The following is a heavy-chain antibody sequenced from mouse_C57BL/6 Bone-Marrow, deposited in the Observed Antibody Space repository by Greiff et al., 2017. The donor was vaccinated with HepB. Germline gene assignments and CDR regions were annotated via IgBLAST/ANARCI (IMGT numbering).Heavy chain of an antibody. CDR3: ARGGYGNYRFDY. D-gene: IGHD2-1*01. Sequence: QVQLQQPGAELVKPGASVKLSCKASGYTFTSYWMHWVKQRPGQGLEWIGMIHPNSVSTNYNEKFKSKATLTVDKSSSTAYMQLSSLTSEDSAVYYCARGGYGNYRFDYWGQGTTLTVSS. J-gene: IGHJ2*01. CDR2: IHPNSVST. V-gene: IGHV1-64*01. CDR1: GYTFTSYW.